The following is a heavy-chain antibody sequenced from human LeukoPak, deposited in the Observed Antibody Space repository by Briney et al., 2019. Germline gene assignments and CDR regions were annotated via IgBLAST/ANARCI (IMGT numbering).Heavy chain of an antibody. CDR3: ARDLLAVAGDSNYANWFDP. V-gene: IGHV3-30-3*01. J-gene: IGHJ5*02. CDR2: ISYDGSNK. Sequence: GGSLRLSCAASGFTFSSYAMHWVRQAPGKGLEWVAVISYDGSNKYYADSVKGRFTISRDNSKNTLYLQMNSLRAEDTAVYYCARDLLAVAGDSNYANWFDPWGQGTLVTVSS. CDR1: GFTFSSYA. D-gene: IGHD4-11*01.